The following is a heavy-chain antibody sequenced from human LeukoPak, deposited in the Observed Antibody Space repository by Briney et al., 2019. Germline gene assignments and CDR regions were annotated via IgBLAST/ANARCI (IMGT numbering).Heavy chain of an antibody. D-gene: IGHD3-9*01. V-gene: IGHV1-3*01. CDR1: GFTFTSYA. J-gene: IGHJ4*02. CDR2: INAGNGNT. CDR3: ARDWYILTGLFDY. Sequence: KTGGSLRLSCAASGFTFTSYAMHWVRQAPGQRLEWMGWINAGNGNTKYSQKFQGRVTITRDTSASTAYMELSSLRSEDTAVYYCARDWYILTGLFDYWGQGTLVTVSS.